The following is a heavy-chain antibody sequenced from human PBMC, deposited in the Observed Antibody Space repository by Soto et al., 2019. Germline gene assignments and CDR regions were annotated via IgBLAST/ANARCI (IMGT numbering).Heavy chain of an antibody. CDR1: GYTFTSYD. CDR3: ARGRYISGCHTSDAFDI. D-gene: IGHD6-19*01. J-gene: IGHJ3*02. V-gene: IGHV1-8*01. Sequence: QVQLVQSGAEVKKPGASVKVSCKASGYTFTSYDINWVRQATGQGLEWMGWMNPNSGNTGYAQKFQGRVTMTSNTSISTAYMELSSLRSKDTAVYYCARGRYISGCHTSDAFDIWGQRTMVTVSS. CDR2: MNPNSGNT.